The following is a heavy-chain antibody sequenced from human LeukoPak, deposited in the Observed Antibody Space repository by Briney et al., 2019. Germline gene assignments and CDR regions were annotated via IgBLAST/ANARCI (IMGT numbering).Heavy chain of an antibody. J-gene: IGHJ2*01. CDR2: INSDGSST. D-gene: IGHD2-15*01. Sequence: GGSLRLSCAASGITLSNYWMHWVRQAPGKGLVWVSRINSDGSSTSYADSVKGRFTISRDNAKNTLYLQMNSLRAEDTAVYYCARGISRGYCTGGSCYSRFDLWGRGTLVTVSS. CDR1: GITLSNYW. CDR3: ARGISRGYCTGGSCYSRFDL. V-gene: IGHV3-74*01.